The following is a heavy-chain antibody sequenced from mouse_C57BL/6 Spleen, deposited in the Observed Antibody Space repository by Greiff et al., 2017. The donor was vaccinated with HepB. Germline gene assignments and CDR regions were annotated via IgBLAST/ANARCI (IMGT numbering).Heavy chain of an antibody. CDR3: AIVCDDAMDY. V-gene: IGHV3-6*01. CDR1: GYSITSGYY. CDR2: ISYDGSN. Sequence: EVKLEESGPGLVKPSQSLSLTCSVTGYSITSGYYWNWIRQFPGNKLEWMGYISYDGSNNSNPSLKNRISITRDTSKNQFFLKLTSVTTEDTATYYCAIVCDDAMDYWGQGTSVTVSS. J-gene: IGHJ4*01. D-gene: IGHD2-13*01.